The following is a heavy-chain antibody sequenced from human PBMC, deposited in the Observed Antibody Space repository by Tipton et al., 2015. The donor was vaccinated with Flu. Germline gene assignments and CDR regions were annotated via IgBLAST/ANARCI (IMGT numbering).Heavy chain of an antibody. CDR1: EFTFSSHD. V-gene: IGHV3-23*01. CDR3: AGSRSRWAFDI. Sequence: SLRLSCAASEFTFSSHDMSWVRHAPGKGLEWVSSLGYSGDGTTYADSVKGRFTISRDNSKNTLYLQMNSLRDEDTAVYYCAGSRSRWAFDIWGQGTMVTV. J-gene: IGHJ3*02. D-gene: IGHD3-16*02. CDR2: LGYSGDGT.